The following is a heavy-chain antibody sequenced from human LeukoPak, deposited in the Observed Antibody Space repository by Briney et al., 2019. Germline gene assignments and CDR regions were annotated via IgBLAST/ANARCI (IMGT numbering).Heavy chain of an antibody. D-gene: IGHD3-10*01. V-gene: IGHV4-31*03. CDR1: GGSISSGGYY. CDR2: IYYSGST. J-gene: IGHJ4*02. Sequence: SETLSLTCTVSGGSISSGGYYWSWIRQHPGKGLEWIGYIYYSGSTYYNPSLKSRVTISVDTSKNQFSLKLSSVTAADTAVYYCARGGITMVRGARREYFDYWGQGTLVTVSS. CDR3: ARGGITMVRGARREYFDY.